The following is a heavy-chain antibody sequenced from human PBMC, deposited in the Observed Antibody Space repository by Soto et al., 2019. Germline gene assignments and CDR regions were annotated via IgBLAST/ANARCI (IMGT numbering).Heavy chain of an antibody. CDR2: IYSGGST. V-gene: IGHV3-66*01. Sequence: GGSLRLSCAASGFTVSSNYMSWVRQAPGKGLEWVSVIYSGGSTYYADSVKGRFTISRDNSKNTLYLQMNSLRAEDTAVYYCARDLVGRDFWSGYQYYFDYWGQGTLVTVSS. J-gene: IGHJ4*02. CDR3: ARDLVGRDFWSGYQYYFDY. D-gene: IGHD3-3*01. CDR1: GFTVSSNY.